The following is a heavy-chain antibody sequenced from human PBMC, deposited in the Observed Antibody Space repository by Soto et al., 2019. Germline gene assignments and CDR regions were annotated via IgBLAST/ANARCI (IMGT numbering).Heavy chain of an antibody. CDR2: IKKDESKK. J-gene: IGHJ3*02. D-gene: IGHD3-22*01. Sequence: EVQLVESGGGLVQPGESLRLSCAASGFTFSDYWMTWVRQAPGKGLEGVANIKKDESKKSYLDSVRGRFTISRDNARNSLYLQMDSLRAEDTARYYCARDVSPGSGPYYLDAFDMWGHGTMVTVSS. CDR1: GFTFSDYW. CDR3: ARDVSPGSGPYYLDAFDM. V-gene: IGHV3-7*05.